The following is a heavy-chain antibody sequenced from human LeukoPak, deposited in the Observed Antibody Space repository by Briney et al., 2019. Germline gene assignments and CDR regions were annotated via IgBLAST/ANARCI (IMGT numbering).Heavy chain of an antibody. CDR2: FSSSSGII. CDR3: ARGVSGSYSPFDY. CDR1: AFTFSIDN. V-gene: IGHV3-48*02. Sequence: GGSLRLSCGASAFTFSIDNMNWVRQAPGKGLEWLSYFSSSSGIIYYADPVRGRFTVSRDTAKNSVFLQMDSLRDDDTAVYYCARGVSGSYSPFDYWGQGTLVTVSS. J-gene: IGHJ4*02. D-gene: IGHD1-26*01.